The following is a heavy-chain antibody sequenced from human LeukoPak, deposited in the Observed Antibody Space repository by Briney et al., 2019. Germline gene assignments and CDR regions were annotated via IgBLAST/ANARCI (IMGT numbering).Heavy chain of an antibody. Sequence: SQTLSLTCTVSGGSISSSSYYWGWIRQPPGKGLEWIGRPYYSGSTYYYPSLKSRVTISVDTSKNQFSLKLSSVTAADTAVYYCARSFRGGYCSGGSCPYYYYGMDVWGQGTTVTVSS. D-gene: IGHD2-15*01. CDR3: ARSFRGGYCSGGSCPYYYYGMDV. V-gene: IGHV4-39*01. J-gene: IGHJ6*02. CDR1: GGSISSSSYY. CDR2: PYYSGST.